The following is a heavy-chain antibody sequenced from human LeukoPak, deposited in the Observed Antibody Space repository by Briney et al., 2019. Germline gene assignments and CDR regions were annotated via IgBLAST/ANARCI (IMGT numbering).Heavy chain of an antibody. V-gene: IGHV3-7*05. Sequence: GGSLRLSCAASGLTFSRSWMSWVRQAPGKGLEWVAFIKEDGGEIFYVDYVKGRFTISRDNSKNTLYLQMNGLRAEDTAVYYCAKYYYDSSGYYPVVDYWGQGTLVTVSS. CDR2: IKEDGGEI. D-gene: IGHD3-22*01. CDR3: AKYYYDSSGYYPVVDY. CDR1: GLTFSRSW. J-gene: IGHJ4*02.